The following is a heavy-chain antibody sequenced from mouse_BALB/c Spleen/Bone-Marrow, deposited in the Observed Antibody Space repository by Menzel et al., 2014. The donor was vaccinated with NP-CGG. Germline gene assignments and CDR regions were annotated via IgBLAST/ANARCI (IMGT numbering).Heavy chain of an antibody. CDR1: GYTFTSYW. V-gene: IGHV1-69*02. D-gene: IGHD2-1*01. Sequence: VQLQQSGAELVKPGASVKLSCKASGYTFTSYWMHWVKQRPGQGLEWIGEIDPSDSYTNYNQKFKGKATLTVDKSSSTAYMRLSSLTSEDSAVYYCARGLYGNSGYWGQGTTLTVSS. CDR2: IDPSDSYT. J-gene: IGHJ2*01. CDR3: ARGLYGNSGY.